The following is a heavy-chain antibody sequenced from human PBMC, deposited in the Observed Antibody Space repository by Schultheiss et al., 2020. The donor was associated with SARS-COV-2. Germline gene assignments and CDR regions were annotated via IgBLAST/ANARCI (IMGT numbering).Heavy chain of an antibody. V-gene: IGHV4-39*07. CDR1: GGSISSGGYY. J-gene: IGHJ4*02. CDR3: VSTYQLLRRPYYFDY. D-gene: IGHD2-2*01. CDR2: INHSGST. Sequence: SETLSLTCTVSGGSISSGGYYWSWIRQHPGKGLEWIGEINHSGSTNYNPSLKSRVTISVDTSKNQFSLKLSSVTAADTAVYYCVSTYQLLRRPYYFDYWGQGTLVTVSS.